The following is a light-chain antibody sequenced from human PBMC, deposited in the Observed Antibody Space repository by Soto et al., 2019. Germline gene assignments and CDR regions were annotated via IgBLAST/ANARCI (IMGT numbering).Light chain of an antibody. CDR3: SSFTDTGTVM. CDR2: DVS. Sequence: QSVLTQPASVSGSPGQSFTIPCTGSSNDVGAHHSVSWYQQHPGKAPKLIIFDVSNRPSGFFNRFSGSKSGNTASLTISGLQPEDEADYYCSSFTDTGTVMFGGGTKVTVL. V-gene: IGLV2-14*03. J-gene: IGLJ3*02. CDR1: SNDVGAHHS.